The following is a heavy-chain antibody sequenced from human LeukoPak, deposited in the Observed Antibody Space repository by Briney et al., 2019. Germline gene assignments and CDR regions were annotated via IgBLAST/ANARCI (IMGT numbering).Heavy chain of an antibody. CDR3: AQGYSSGYYHY. CDR2: ISVDGETA. CDR1: GFSVGSFG. J-gene: IGHJ4*02. Sequence: GGSLRLSCTVSGFSVGSFGMSWVRQAPGKGLEWISAISVDGETAYYADSVKGRFIISRDNSKNTLYLQLSSLRAEDTAVYYCAQGYSSGYYHYWGQGSLVSVSS. D-gene: IGHD3-22*01. V-gene: IGHV3-23*01.